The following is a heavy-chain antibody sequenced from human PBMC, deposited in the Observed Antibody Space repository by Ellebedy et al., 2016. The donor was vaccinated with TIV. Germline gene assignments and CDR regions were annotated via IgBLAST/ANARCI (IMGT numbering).Heavy chain of an antibody. J-gene: IGHJ4*02. D-gene: IGHD3-10*01. CDR1: GGSISSSSYY. CDR3: ASVKLLWFGELLWPLYYFDY. V-gene: IGHV4-39*01. Sequence: PSETLSLTCTVSGGSISSSSYYWGWIRQPPGKGLEWIGSIYYSGSTYYNPSLKSRVTISVDTSKNQFSLKLSSVTAADTAVYYCASVKLLWFGELLWPLYYFDYWGQGTLVTVSS. CDR2: IYYSGST.